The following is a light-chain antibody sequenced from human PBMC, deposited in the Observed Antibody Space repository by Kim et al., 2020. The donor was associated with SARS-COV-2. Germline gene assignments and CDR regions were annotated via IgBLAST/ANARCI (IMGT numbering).Light chain of an antibody. V-gene: IGKV3-20*01. CDR1: QSVSSSY. CDR3: QQYGSSYT. Sequence: SWSPGERATLSCRARQSVSSSYLGWYQQKPGQAPKLLIYGASSRATGIPDRFSGSGSGTDFTLTISRLEPEDFAVYYCQQYGSSYTFGQGTKLEI. CDR2: GAS. J-gene: IGKJ2*01.